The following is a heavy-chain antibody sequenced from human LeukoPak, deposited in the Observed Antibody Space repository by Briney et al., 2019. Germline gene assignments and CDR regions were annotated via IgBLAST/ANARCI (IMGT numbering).Heavy chain of an antibody. V-gene: IGHV1-69*05. CDR1: GGTFSSYA. CDR3: ARASSKEMATIGFDY. Sequence: GSSVKVSCTASGGTFSSYAISWVRQAPGQGLEWMGGIIPIFSTANYAQKFQGRVTITTDESTSTAYMELSSLRSEDTAVYYCARASSKEMATIGFDYWGQGTLVTVSS. CDR2: IIPIFSTA. D-gene: IGHD5-24*01. J-gene: IGHJ4*02.